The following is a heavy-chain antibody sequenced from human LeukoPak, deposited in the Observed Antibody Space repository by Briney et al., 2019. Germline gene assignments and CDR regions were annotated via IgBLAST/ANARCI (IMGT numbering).Heavy chain of an antibody. CDR3: ARVVEGSGPNWFDP. J-gene: IGHJ5*02. V-gene: IGHV4-59*01. CDR1: GGSISNYY. Sequence: SETLSLTCTVSGGSISNYYWNCIRQPPGKGLEWIGYIYYSGTTNYNPSLKSRVSMSVDTSKNQFSLKLSSVTAADTAVYYCARVVEGSGPNWFDPWGQGTLVTVSS. D-gene: IGHD3-10*01. CDR2: IYYSGTT.